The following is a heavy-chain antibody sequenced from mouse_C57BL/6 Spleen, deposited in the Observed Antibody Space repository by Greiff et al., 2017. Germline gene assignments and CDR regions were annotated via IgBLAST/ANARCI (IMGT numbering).Heavy chain of an antibody. Sequence: EVNVVESGGGLVKPGGSLKLSCAASGFTFSDYGMHWVRQAPEKGLEWVAYISSGSSTIYYADTVKGRFTISRDNAKNTLFLQMTSLRSEDTAMYYCAKGKTGTEFAYWGQGTLVTVSA. CDR2: ISSGSSTI. V-gene: IGHV5-17*01. J-gene: IGHJ3*01. CDR3: AKGKTGTEFAY. D-gene: IGHD4-1*01. CDR1: GFTFSDYG.